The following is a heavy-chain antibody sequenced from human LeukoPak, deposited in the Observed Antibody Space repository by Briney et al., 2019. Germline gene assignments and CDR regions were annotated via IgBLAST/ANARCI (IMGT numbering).Heavy chain of an antibody. CDR2: ISAYNGNT. J-gene: IGHJ6*03. CDR3: ARVPPSSSWYGYYYYYYMDV. Sequence: GASVKVSCKASGYTFTSYGISWVRQAPGQGLEWMGWISAYNGNTNYAQKLQGRVTMTTDTSTSTAYMELRSLRSDDTAVYYCARVPPSSSWYGYYYYYYMDVWGKGTTVTISS. D-gene: IGHD6-13*01. V-gene: IGHV1-18*01. CDR1: GYTFTSYG.